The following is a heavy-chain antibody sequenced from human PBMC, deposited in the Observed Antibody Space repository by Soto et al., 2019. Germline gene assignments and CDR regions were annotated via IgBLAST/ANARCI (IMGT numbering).Heavy chain of an antibody. CDR1: GFTFSSYG. J-gene: IGHJ4*02. CDR2: IWYDGSNK. Sequence: QVQLVESGGGVVQPGRSLRLSCAASGFTFSSYGMHWVRQAPDKGLEWVAVIWYDGSNKYYADSVKGRFTISRDNSKNTLYLQMNSLRAEDTAVYYCARGLSSGWAYYFDYWGQGTLVTVSS. V-gene: IGHV3-33*01. CDR3: ARGLSSGWAYYFDY. D-gene: IGHD6-19*01.